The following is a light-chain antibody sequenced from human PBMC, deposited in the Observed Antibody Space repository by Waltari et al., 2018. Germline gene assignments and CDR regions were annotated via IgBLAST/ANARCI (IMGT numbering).Light chain of an antibody. CDR3: CSYAAGGSSVL. Sequence: QSALTQPASVSGSPGQSITISCTGTSSDVGSYNPVSWYQQHPGKVPKLMIYEDSKRPSVLSSRFSGSKSCNTASLTISGRQAEGEADYYCCSYAAGGSSVLFGGGTKLTVL. V-gene: IGLV2-23*01. J-gene: IGLJ2*01. CDR1: SSDVGSYNP. CDR2: EDS.